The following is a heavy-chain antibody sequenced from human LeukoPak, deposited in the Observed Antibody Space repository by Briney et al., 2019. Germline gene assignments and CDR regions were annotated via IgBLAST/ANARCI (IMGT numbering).Heavy chain of an antibody. Sequence: SETLSLTCTVSGGSISSGGYYWSWIRQHPGKGLEWIGYIYYSGSTYYNPSLKSRVTISVDTSKNQFSLKLSSVTAADTAVYYCARDSAAAGTPFDYWGRGTLVTVSS. CDR1: GGSISSGGYY. V-gene: IGHV4-31*03. J-gene: IGHJ4*02. CDR3: ARDSAAAGTPFDY. CDR2: IYYSGST. D-gene: IGHD6-13*01.